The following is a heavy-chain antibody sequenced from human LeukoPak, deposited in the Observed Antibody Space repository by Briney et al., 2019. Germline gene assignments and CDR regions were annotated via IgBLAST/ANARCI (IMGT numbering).Heavy chain of an antibody. CDR3: ASRVGNYGGNWVDY. CDR2: IKQDGSEK. D-gene: IGHD4-23*01. CDR1: GFTFSSYW. Sequence: GGSLRLSCAASGFTFSSYWMSWVRQAPGKGLEWVANIKQDGSEKYYVDSVKGRFTISRDNAKNSLYLQMNSLRAEDTAVYYCASRVGNYGGNWVDYWGQGTLVTVSS. V-gene: IGHV3-7*01. J-gene: IGHJ4*02.